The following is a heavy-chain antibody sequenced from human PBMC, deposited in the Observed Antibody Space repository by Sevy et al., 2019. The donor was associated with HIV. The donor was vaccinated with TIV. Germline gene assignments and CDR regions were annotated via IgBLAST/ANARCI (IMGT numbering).Heavy chain of an antibody. D-gene: IGHD5-12*01. Sequence: SETLSLTCTVSGGSISAYHWGWIRQPPGKGLEWIGYIHYTGSTKYNPSLESRVTISVDTSKNQSPRKLSSVIAADTAVYYCARAPPVRSGDDSLNWFAPWGQRTLVTVSS. CDR3: ARAPPVRSGDDSLNWFAP. CDR2: IHYTGST. J-gene: IGHJ5*02. CDR1: GGSISAYH. V-gene: IGHV4-59*01.